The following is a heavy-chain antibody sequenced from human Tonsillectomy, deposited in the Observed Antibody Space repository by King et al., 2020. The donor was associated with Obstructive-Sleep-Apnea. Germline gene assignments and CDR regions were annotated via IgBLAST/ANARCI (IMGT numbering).Heavy chain of an antibody. Sequence: QLVQSGGGLVQPGGSLRLSCAASGFTVSSNYMSWVRQAPGKGLEWVSVIYSGGSTYYADSVKGRFTISRDNSKNTLYLQMKSLRAEDTAVYYCARGGGNSILSPFDYWGQGTLVTVSS. CDR1: GFTVSSNY. CDR2: IYSGGST. CDR3: ARGGGNSILSPFDY. D-gene: IGHD4-23*01. V-gene: IGHV3-66*01. J-gene: IGHJ4*02.